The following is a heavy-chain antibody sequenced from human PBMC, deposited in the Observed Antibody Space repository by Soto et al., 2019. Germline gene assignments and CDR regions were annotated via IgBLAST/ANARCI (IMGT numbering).Heavy chain of an antibody. CDR2: IWYDGSNK. Sequence: QVQLVESGGGVVQPGRSLRLSCAASGFTFSSYGMHWVRQAPGKGLEWVAGIWYDGSNKYYADSVKGRFTISRDNSKNTLYLQMNSLRAEDTAVYYCARGSWYYDSICYYDYWGQGTLVTVSS. D-gene: IGHD3-22*01. CDR1: GFTFSSYG. CDR3: ARGSWYYDSICYYDY. J-gene: IGHJ4*02. V-gene: IGHV3-33*01.